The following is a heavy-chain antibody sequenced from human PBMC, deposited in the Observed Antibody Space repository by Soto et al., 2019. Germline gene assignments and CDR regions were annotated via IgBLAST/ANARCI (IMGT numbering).Heavy chain of an antibody. CDR2: IYTSGST. CDR3: ARAPLEWLRQEYYYYGMDV. J-gene: IGHJ6*02. Sequence: SETVSLTCTVSGGSISSYYWSWIRQPAGKGLEWIGRIYTSGSTNYNPSLKSRVTMSVDTSKNQFSLKLSSVTAADTAVYYCARAPLEWLRQEYYYYGMDVWGQGTTVTVSS. D-gene: IGHD5-12*01. CDR1: GGSISSYY. V-gene: IGHV4-4*07.